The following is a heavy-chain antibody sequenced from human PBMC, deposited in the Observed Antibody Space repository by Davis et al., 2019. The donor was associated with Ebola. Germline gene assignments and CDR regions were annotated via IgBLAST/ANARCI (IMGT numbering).Heavy chain of an antibody. Sequence: GESLKISCKGSGYSFTSYWIAWVRQPPAKGPEWMGVIYSGDSDTRYSPSFQGQVTISADKSISTAYLQWSSLKASDTAMYYCASPFMIPPHWGQGTLVTVSS. D-gene: IGHD3-16*01. CDR2: IYSGDSDT. CDR1: GYSFTSYW. V-gene: IGHV5-51*01. J-gene: IGHJ4*02. CDR3: ASPFMIPPH.